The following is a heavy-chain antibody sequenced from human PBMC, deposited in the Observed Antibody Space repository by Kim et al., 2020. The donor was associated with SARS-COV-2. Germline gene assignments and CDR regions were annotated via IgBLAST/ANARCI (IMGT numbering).Heavy chain of an antibody. V-gene: IGHV3-48*02. CDR3: ALDLSVAAAGRSAEYFQH. CDR1: GFTFSSYS. D-gene: IGHD6-13*01. CDR2: ISSSSSTI. Sequence: GGSLRLSCAASGFTFSSYSMNWVRQAPGKGLEWVSYISSSSSTIYYADSVKGRFTISRDNAKNSLYLQMNSLRDEDTAVYYCALDLSVAAAGRSAEYFQHWGQGTLVTVSS. J-gene: IGHJ1*01.